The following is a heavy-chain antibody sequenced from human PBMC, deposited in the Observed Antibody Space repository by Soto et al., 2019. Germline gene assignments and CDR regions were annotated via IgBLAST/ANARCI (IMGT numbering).Heavy chain of an antibody. V-gene: IGHV3-74*01. Sequence: EVQLVESGGGLVQPGGSLRLSCAASGFTFSSYWMQWVRQAPGKGLVWVSRINSEGTTTTYADSVKGRFTISRDNAKNTLFLQMYSLRAEDTAVYYCGRAPGGTGIVVYWGQGTLVTVSS. CDR3: GRAPGGTGIVVY. D-gene: IGHD7-27*01. CDR1: GFTFSSYW. J-gene: IGHJ4*02. CDR2: INSEGTTT.